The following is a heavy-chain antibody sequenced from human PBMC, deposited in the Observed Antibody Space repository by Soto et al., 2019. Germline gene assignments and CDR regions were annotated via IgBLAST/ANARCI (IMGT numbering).Heavy chain of an antibody. CDR3: ARDGGQLGPDAFDI. D-gene: IGHD6-6*01. J-gene: IGHJ3*02. Sequence: HPGGSLRLSCAASGFTVSSNYMSWVRQAPGKGLEWVSVIYSGGSTYYADSVKGRFTISRDNSKNTLYLQMNSLRAEDTAVYYCARDGGQLGPDAFDIWGQGTMVTVSS. CDR1: GFTVSSNY. V-gene: IGHV3-66*01. CDR2: IYSGGST.